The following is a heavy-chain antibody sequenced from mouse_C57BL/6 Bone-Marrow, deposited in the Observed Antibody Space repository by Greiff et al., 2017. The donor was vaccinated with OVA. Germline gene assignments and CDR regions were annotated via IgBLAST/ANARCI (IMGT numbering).Heavy chain of an antibody. Sequence: VNVVESGAELVKPGASVEISCKASGYAFSSYWMNWVKQRPGKGLEWIGKIYPGDGDTNYNGKFKGKATLTADKSSSTAYLQLSSLTSEDSAVYFCARGYVWGQGTTLTVSS. CDR2: IYPGDGDT. J-gene: IGHJ2*01. V-gene: IGHV1-80*01. CDR3: ARGYV. D-gene: IGHD2-10*02. CDR1: GYAFSSYW.